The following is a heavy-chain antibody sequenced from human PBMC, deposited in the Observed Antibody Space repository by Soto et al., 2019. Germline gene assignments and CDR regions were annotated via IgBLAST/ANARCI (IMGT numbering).Heavy chain of an antibody. CDR1: GFTFSNYW. CDR2: IKNDGTT. CDR3: AKDRGEEGLKFLEWFGGMDV. V-gene: IGHV3-74*01. D-gene: IGHD3-3*01. J-gene: IGHJ6*02. Sequence: GSLRLSCAASGFTFSNYWMNWVRQAPGKGLVWVSHIKNDGTTSYADSLEVRFTVSRDDAKNSFYLQMNSLRADDTAVYYCAKDRGEEGLKFLEWFGGMDVWGHGTTVTVS.